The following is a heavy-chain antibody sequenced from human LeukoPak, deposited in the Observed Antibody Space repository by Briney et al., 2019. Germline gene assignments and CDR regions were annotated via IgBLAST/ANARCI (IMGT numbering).Heavy chain of an antibody. Sequence: GGSLRLSCAASGFTFSSYAMSWVRQAPGKGLEWVSSISNSGGRTFYTDSVKGRFTISRDSSKITLYLQTNSLRAEDTAVYYCAKSYNGYESKPDYWGQGTLVTVSS. J-gene: IGHJ4*02. CDR2: ISNSGGRT. CDR3: AKSYNGYESKPDY. CDR1: GFTFSSYA. D-gene: IGHD5-12*01. V-gene: IGHV3-23*01.